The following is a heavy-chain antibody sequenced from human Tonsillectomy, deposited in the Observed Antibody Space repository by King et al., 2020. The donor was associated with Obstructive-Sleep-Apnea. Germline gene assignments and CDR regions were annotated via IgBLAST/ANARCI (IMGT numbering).Heavy chain of an antibody. D-gene: IGHD3-10*01. Sequence: QLQESAPGLVKPSETLSLTCTVSGGSITSGSYYWGWVRQPPGKGLEWIASVHHNGRTHYGPSLNSRVSISLNPSENQFSLKLNSVTAADTAVYYCAREGGETGKRWFDPWGQGTLVTVSS. CDR3: AREGGETGKRWFDP. CDR1: GGSITSGSYY. CDR2: VHHNGRT. J-gene: IGHJ5*02. V-gene: IGHV4-39*07.